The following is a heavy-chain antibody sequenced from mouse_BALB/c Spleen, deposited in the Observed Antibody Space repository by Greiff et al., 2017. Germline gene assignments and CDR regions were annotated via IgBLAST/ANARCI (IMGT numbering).Heavy chain of an antibody. D-gene: IGHD2-1*01. V-gene: IGHV1-5*01. J-gene: IGHJ4*01. CDR1: GYSFTSYW. CDR3: TRGDYGNYDYYAMDY. Sequence: VQLKESGTVLARPGASVKMSCKASGYSFTSYWMHWVKQRPGQGLEWIGAIYPGNSDTSYNQKFKGKAKLTAVTSASTAYMELSSLTNEDSAVYYCTRGDYGNYDYYAMDYWGQGTSVTVSS. CDR2: IYPGNSDT.